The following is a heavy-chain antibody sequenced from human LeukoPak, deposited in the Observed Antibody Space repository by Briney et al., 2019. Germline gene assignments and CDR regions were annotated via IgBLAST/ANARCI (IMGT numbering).Heavy chain of an antibody. CDR2: IYTSGST. J-gene: IGHJ3*02. CDR3: ASEDHFDSSGYYGTI. V-gene: IGHV4-4*07. CDR1: GGSISSYY. D-gene: IGHD3-22*01. Sequence: SETLSLTCTVSGGSISSYYWSWIRQPAGKGLEWIGRIYTSGSTNYNPSLKSRVTMSADTSKNQFSLKLSSVTAADTAVYYCASEDHFDSSGYYGTIWGQGTMVTVSS.